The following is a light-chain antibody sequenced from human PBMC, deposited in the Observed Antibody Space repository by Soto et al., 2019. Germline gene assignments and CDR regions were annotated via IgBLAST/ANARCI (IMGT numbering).Light chain of an antibody. CDR3: QQYDNLPLT. V-gene: IGKV1-33*01. Sequence: DLQMTQSPSSLSASVGDRVTITCQASQDISNYLNWYQQKPGKAPKLLICDASNLETGVPSRFSGSGSGTDFTFTISSLQPEDIATYYCQQYDNLPLTFGGGTKVEIK. CDR1: QDISNY. CDR2: DAS. J-gene: IGKJ4*01.